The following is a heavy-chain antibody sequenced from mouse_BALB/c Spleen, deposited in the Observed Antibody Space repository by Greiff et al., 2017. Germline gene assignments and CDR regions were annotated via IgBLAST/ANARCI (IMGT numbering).Heavy chain of an antibody. CDR2: IDPENGDT. Sequence: EVQLQQSGAELVRSGASVNLSCTASGFNIKDYYMHWVKQRPEQGLEWIGWIDPENGDTEYAPKFQGKATMTADTSSNTAYLQLSSLTSEDTAVYYCNAGGGNYRFAYWGQGTLVTVSA. CDR1: GFNIKDYY. J-gene: IGHJ3*01. D-gene: IGHD2-1*01. V-gene: IGHV14-4*02. CDR3: NAGGGNYRFAY.